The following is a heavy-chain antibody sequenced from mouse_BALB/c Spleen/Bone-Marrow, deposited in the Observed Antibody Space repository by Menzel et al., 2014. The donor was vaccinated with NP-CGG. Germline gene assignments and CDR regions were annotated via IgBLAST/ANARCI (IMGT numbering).Heavy chain of an antibody. CDR3: AKGEDGYFYAMDY. CDR1: GYSFTGYY. D-gene: IGHD2-3*01. J-gene: IGHJ4*01. V-gene: IGHV1-26*01. Sequence: EVQRVESGPDLVKPGASVKISCKASGYSFTGYYMHWVKQSHGKSLEWIGRVNPNNGGTSYNQKFKGKAILTVDKSSSTAYMELRSLTSEDSAVYYYAKGEDGYFYAMDYWGQGTSVTVSS. CDR2: VNPNNGGT.